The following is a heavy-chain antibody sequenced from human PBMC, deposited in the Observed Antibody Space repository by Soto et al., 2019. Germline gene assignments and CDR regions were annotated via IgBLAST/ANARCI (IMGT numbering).Heavy chain of an antibody. D-gene: IGHD4-17*01. J-gene: IGHJ4*02. CDR3: ARPANTVTDHFDL. CDR2: IYPSDSDT. Sequence: PGESLKSPCQVSGYTFTIYWIGWVRQMPGKGLEWMGIIYPSDSDTRYSPSFQGQVTISADQSINTAYLQWDSLKASDTAIYYCARPANTVTDHFDLWGQGTPVTVSS. CDR1: GYTFTIYW. V-gene: IGHV5-51*01.